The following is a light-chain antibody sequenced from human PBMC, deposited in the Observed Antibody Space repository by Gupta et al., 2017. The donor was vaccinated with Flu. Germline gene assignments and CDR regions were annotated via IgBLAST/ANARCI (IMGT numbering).Light chain of an antibody. Sequence: QSVLSQTPLVSGAPGQSVPLSCPGRSSNIGAGYDVHWYKQVPGTAPKLLIFANNHRPSGVSDRVSGSKSGTSASLAITGLQAEDEADYHCQSYDTSLGSVLFGGGTKLTVL. CDR2: ANN. J-gene: IGLJ2*01. CDR1: SSNIGAGYD. CDR3: QSYDTSLGSVL. V-gene: IGLV1-40*01.